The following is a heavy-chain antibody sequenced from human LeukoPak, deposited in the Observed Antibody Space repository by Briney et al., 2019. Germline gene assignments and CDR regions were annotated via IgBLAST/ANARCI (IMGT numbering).Heavy chain of an antibody. CDR3: ARRVVALDAFDI. CDR1: GGSISRSTYY. V-gene: IGHV4-39*07. D-gene: IGHD3-22*01. J-gene: IGHJ3*02. Sequence: SETLSLTCTVSGGSISRSTYYWAWIRQPPGKGLEWIGRISSSGSTNYNPSLKSRVTISVDTSKNQFSLKLSSVTAADTAVYFCARRVVALDAFDIWGQGTMVTVSS. CDR2: ISSSGST.